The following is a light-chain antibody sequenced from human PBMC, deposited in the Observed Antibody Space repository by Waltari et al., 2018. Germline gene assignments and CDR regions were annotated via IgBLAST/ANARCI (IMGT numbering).Light chain of an antibody. Sequence: DIVMTQSPDSLAVSLGERATINCKSSQTVLDRSNNRNYLAWYQQKPGQPPKLLIYWASSRESGVPHRFSGSGSGTDFTLTSTSLQAEDVAVYYCQQYYSPPPLFTFGPGTKVDIK. CDR2: WAS. V-gene: IGKV4-1*01. CDR3: QQYYSPPPLFT. J-gene: IGKJ3*01. CDR1: QTVLDRSNNRNY.